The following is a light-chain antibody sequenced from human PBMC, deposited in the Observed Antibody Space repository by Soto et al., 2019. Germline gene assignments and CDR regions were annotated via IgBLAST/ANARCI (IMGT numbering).Light chain of an antibody. CDR2: DDS. J-gene: IGLJ1*01. CDR1: NIGSRP. CDR3: QVWDSSSDALYV. V-gene: IGLV3-21*02. Sequence: SYELTQPPSVSVAPGQTASITCGGNNIGSRPVHWYQQKPGQAPVLVVYDDSDRPSGIPERFSGSNSGDTATLTISRVEAGDEADYYCQVWDSSSDALYVFGTGTKV.